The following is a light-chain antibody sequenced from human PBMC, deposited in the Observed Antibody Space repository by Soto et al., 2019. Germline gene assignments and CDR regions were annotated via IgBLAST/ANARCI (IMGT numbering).Light chain of an antibody. CDR3: SSYTSSSSVV. CDR2: DVS. Sequence: ALTQPASVSGSPGQSITISCTGTSSDVGGYNYVSWYQQHPGKAPKLMIYDVSNRPSGVSNRFSGSKSGNTASLTISGLQAEDEADYYCSSYTSSSSVVFGGGTKLTVL. V-gene: IGLV2-14*01. CDR1: SSDVGGYNY. J-gene: IGLJ2*01.